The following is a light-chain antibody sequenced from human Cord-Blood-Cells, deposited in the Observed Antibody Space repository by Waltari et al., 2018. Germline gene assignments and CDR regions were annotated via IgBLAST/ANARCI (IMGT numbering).Light chain of an antibody. CDR1: SSDVGSYNL. J-gene: IGLJ2*01. Sequence: SITISCTGTSSDVGSYNLVSWYQQHPGKAPKLMIYEGSKRPSGVSNRFSGSKSGNTASLTISGLQAEDEADYYCCSYAGSSYVVFGGGTKLTVL. CDR3: CSYAGSSYVV. CDR2: EGS. V-gene: IGLV2-23*01.